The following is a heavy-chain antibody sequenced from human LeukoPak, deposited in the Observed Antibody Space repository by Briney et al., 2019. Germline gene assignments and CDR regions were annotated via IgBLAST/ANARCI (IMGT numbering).Heavy chain of an antibody. V-gene: IGHV4-39*01. Sequence: PAETLSLTCTVSGGYISSSSYYWGRVPQPPGKGLEWIGDICIVGGPTSSSLKSRLTISLDTSKYQFSLKVNSVTAADTAVYYCARRRYYDSTGYLDWGQGTLVSISP. CDR3: ARRRYYDSTGYLD. CDR1: GGYISSSSYY. J-gene: IGHJ1*01. CDR2: ICIVGGP. D-gene: IGHD3-22*01.